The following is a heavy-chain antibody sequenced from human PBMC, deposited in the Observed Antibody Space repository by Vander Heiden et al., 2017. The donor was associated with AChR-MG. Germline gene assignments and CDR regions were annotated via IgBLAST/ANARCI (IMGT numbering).Heavy chain of an antibody. Sequence: EVQLVESGGGLVQPGGSLRLSCAASGFTFSSYSMNWVRQGPGKGLEWVSYISSRSSTIYYADSVKGRFTISRDNAKNSLYLQMNSLRAEDTAVYYWARANLLPDAFDIWGQGTMVTGSS. CDR2: ISSRSSTI. CDR3: ARANLLPDAFDI. V-gene: IGHV3-48*01. J-gene: IGHJ3*02. CDR1: GFTFSSYS.